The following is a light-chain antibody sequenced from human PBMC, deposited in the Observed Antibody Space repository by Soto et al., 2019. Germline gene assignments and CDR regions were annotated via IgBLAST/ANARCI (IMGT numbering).Light chain of an antibody. J-gene: IGKJ4*01. CDR3: QQYISFSPLN. CDR1: QSISRW. Sequence: DIQMTQSPSTLSASVGDRVTINCRASQSISRWLAWYQQKSGKAPKLLIYDVSNLESGVPSRFSGSGSGTEFTLTISSLQPDDFATYYCQQYISFSPLNFGGGTKVDSK. V-gene: IGKV1-5*01. CDR2: DVS.